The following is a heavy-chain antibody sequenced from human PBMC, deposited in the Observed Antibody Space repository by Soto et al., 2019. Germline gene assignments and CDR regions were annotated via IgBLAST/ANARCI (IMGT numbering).Heavy chain of an antibody. D-gene: IGHD2-15*01. CDR1: GFTFSNYD. CDR2: IGTCGDT. CDR3: ARGRLISLYYFDY. J-gene: IGHJ4*02. V-gene: IGHV3-13*01. Sequence: EVQLVESGGGLVQPGGSLRLSCAASGFTFSNYDMHWVRQVTGKGLEWVSTIGTCGDTYYPGSVKGRFTISRENAKNSLYLQMNSLRAEDTAVYYCARGRLISLYYFDYWGQGTLVTVSS.